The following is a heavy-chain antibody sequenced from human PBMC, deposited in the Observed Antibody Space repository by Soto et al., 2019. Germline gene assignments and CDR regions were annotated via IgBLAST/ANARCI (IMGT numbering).Heavy chain of an antibody. V-gene: IGHV3-23*01. CDR2: ISGIGGST. Sequence: GGSLRLSCAASGFTFSSYAMSWVRQAPGKGLEWVSAISGIGGSTYYTDSVKGRFTISRDNSKNTLYLQMNSLRAEDTAVYYCANLGVVVTAPDAFDIWGQGTMVTVSS. CDR1: GFTFSSYA. CDR3: ANLGVVVTAPDAFDI. D-gene: IGHD2-21*02. J-gene: IGHJ3*02.